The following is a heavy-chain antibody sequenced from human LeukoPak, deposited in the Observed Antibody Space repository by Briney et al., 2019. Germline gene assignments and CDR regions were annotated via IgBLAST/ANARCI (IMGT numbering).Heavy chain of an antibody. D-gene: IGHD2-2*01. Sequence: GRSLRLSCAASGFTFSSYGMHWVRQAPGKGLEWVAVIWYDGSNKYYADSVKGRFTISRDNSKITLYLQMNSLRAEDTAVYYCASDLGYCTSTSCYLHGMDVWGQGTTVTVSS. V-gene: IGHV3-33*08. CDR3: ASDLGYCTSTSCYLHGMDV. J-gene: IGHJ6*02. CDR2: IWYDGSNK. CDR1: GFTFSSYG.